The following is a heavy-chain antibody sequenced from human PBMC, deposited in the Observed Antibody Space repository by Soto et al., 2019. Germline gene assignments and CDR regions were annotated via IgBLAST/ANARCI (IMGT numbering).Heavy chain of an antibody. V-gene: IGHV4-34*01. Sequence: TSETLSLTCAVYGGSFSDYYWSWIRQPPGKGLEWIGEINHSGSTNYNPSLKSRVTILVDTSKNQFSLKLSSVTAADTAVYYCARQAAAAIVLDPWGQGTLVTVSS. J-gene: IGHJ5*02. D-gene: IGHD2-2*02. CDR1: GGSFSDYY. CDR2: INHSGST. CDR3: ARQAAAAIVLDP.